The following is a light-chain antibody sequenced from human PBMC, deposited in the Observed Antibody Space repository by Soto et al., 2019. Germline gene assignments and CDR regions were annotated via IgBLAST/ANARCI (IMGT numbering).Light chain of an antibody. Sequence: QSVLTQPPSVSGAPGQRVTISCTGSSSNIGAGYDVHWYQQLPGTAPKLLIYGNSNRPSGVPDRFSGSKSGTSASLAIPGLQAEDVADYYCQSYDSSLSGWVFGGGTKLTVL. CDR1: SSNIGAGYD. CDR3: QSYDSSLSGWV. V-gene: IGLV1-40*01. J-gene: IGLJ3*02. CDR2: GNS.